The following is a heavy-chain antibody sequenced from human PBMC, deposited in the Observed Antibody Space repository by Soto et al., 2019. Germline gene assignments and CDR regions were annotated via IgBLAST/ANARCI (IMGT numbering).Heavy chain of an antibody. V-gene: IGHV3-74*01. CDR2: INSDGSST. CDR1: GFTFSSYW. J-gene: IGHJ6*02. D-gene: IGHD2-15*01. CDR3: ARGYCSGGSCYGMDV. Sequence: GGSLRLSCAASGFTFSSYWMHWVRQAPGKGLVWVSRINSDGSSTSYADSVKGRFTISRDNAKNTLYLQMNSLIVEDTAVYYCARGYCSGGSCYGMDVWGQGTTVTVSS.